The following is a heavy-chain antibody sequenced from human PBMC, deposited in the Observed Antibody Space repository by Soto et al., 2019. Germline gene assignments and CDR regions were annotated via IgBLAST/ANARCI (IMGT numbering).Heavy chain of an antibody. CDR3: AKGRDYSDYGKYYFDY. J-gene: IGHJ4*02. CDR2: ISYDGSNK. V-gene: IGHV3-30*18. D-gene: IGHD4-17*01. CDR1: GFTFSSYV. Sequence: GGSLRLSCAASGFTFSSYVMHWVRQAPGKGLEWVAVISYDGSNKYYVDSVKGRFTMSRDNSKNTLYLQMNSLRAEDTAVYYCAKGRDYSDYGKYYFDYWGQGILVTVSS.